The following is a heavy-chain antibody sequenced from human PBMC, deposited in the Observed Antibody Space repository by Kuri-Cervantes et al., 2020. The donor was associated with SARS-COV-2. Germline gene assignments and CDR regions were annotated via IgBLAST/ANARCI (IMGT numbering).Heavy chain of an antibody. D-gene: IGHD1-20*01. CDR1: GFTVSSNC. CDR2: IYSGGST. Sequence: GGSLRLSCAASGFTVSSNCMSWVRQAPGKGLEWVSVIYSGGSTYYADSVKGRFTISRDNSKNTLYLQMSSLRAEDTAVYYCVKVGYNWNRYYYYGMDVWGQGTTVTVSS. V-gene: IGHV3-53*05. CDR3: VKVGYNWNRYYYYGMDV. J-gene: IGHJ6*02.